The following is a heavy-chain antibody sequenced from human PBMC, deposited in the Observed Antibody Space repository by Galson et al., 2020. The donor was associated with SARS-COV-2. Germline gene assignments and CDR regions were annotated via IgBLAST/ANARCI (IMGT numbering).Heavy chain of an antibody. CDR3: ARDLITEDAFDI. CDR2: IWYDGSNK. J-gene: IGHJ3*02. D-gene: IGHD3-16*01. Sequence: GGSLRLSCAASGFTFSSYGMHWVRQAPGKGLEWVAVIWYDGSNKYYADSVKGRFTISRDNSKNTLYLQMNSLRAEDTAVYYCARDLITEDAFDIWGQGTMVTVSS. CDR1: GFTFSSYG. V-gene: IGHV3-33*01.